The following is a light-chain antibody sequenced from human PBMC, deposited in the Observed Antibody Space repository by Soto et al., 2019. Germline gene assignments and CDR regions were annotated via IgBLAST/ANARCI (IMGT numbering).Light chain of an antibody. CDR1: QDISNY. Sequence: DIQMTQSPSSLSASVGDRVTITCQASQDISNYLNWYQQNPGKGPELLIYDASNLETGVPSRFSGSGSGTDFTFTINSLQPEDFATYYCQQYESLPPTFGQGTRLEIK. J-gene: IGKJ5*01. CDR3: QQYESLPPT. V-gene: IGKV1-33*01. CDR2: DAS.